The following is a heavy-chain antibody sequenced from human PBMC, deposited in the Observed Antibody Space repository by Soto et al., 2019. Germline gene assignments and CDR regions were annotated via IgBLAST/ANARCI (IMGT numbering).Heavy chain of an antibody. J-gene: IGHJ1*01. Sequence: QVQLVESGGGVVQPGASLTLSCAASGFRFSGFGRHWVRQAPGKGLEWVAVISFDASEKFYVDSVKGRFSISRDDSHSKVFLQMNSLRREDTGVYYCARDLGGYVHLWDKSNYWGQGTLVNVS. CDR2: ISFDASEK. CDR3: ARDLGGYVHLWDKSNY. D-gene: IGHD5-12*01. V-gene: IGHV3-30*04. CDR1: GFRFSGFG.